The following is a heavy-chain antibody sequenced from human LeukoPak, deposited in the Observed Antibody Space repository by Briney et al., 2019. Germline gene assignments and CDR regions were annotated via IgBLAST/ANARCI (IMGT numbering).Heavy chain of an antibody. V-gene: IGHV3-43*02. D-gene: IGHD6-19*01. Sequence: PGGSLRLSCAASGFTFDDYAMHWVRQAPGKGLEWVSLISGDGGSTYYADSVKGRFTISRDNSKNSLYLQMNSLRTEDTALYHYAKDRGWYDYWGQGTLVTVSS. CDR1: GFTFDDYA. CDR2: ISGDGGST. CDR3: AKDRGWYDY. J-gene: IGHJ4*02.